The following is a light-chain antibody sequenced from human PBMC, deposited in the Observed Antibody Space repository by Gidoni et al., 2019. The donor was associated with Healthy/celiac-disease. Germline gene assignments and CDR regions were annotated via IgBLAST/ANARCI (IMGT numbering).Light chain of an antibody. CDR2: QDS. V-gene: IGLV3-1*01. CDR1: KLGDKY. Sequence: SYELTQPPSVSVSPGHTARITCPGDKLGDKYACWYQQKPGQSPVLVIYQDSKRPSGIPERFSGSNSGNTATLTISGTQAMDEADYYCQAWDSSTVVFGGGTKLTVL. CDR3: QAWDSSTVV. J-gene: IGLJ2*01.